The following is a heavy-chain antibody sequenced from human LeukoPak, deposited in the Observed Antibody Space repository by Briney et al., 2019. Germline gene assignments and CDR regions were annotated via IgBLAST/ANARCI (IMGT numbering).Heavy chain of an antibody. CDR1: GGSISSGSYY. V-gene: IGHV4-61*02. Sequence: SETLSLTCTVSGGSISSGSYYWSWIRQPAGKGLEWIGRIYTNGSINYNPSLKSRVTISVDTSKNQFSLKLSSVTAADTAVYYCARVEEGPRGNYYYNYMNVWGKGTTVTVSS. CDR2: IYTNGSI. D-gene: IGHD3-10*01. CDR3: ARVEEGPRGNYYYNYMNV. J-gene: IGHJ6*03.